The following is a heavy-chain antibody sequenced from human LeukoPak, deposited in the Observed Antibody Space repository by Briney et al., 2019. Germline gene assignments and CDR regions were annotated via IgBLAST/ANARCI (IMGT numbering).Heavy chain of an antibody. CDR3: ATDDYYDSSGYDY. Sequence: GASVKVSCKVSGYTLTELSMHWVRQAPGKGKEWMGGFDPEDSETIYAQKFQGRVTMTEDTSTDTAYMELSNLRSEDTAVYYCATDDYYDSSGYDYWGQGTLVTVSS. D-gene: IGHD3-22*01. CDR1: GYTLTELS. CDR2: FDPEDSET. J-gene: IGHJ4*02. V-gene: IGHV1-24*01.